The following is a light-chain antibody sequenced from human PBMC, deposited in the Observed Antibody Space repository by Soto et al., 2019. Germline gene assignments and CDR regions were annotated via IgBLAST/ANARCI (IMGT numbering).Light chain of an antibody. Sequence: QSALTQPPSASGSPGQSVAISCTGTSNDVGGYNQVSWYQQHPGKAPKLMIYEVSKRPSGVPDRFSGSRSGNTASLTVSGLQAEDEADYYCSSNAGGSHYVFRTGTKVTVL. J-gene: IGLJ1*01. CDR2: EVS. CDR3: SSNAGGSHYV. CDR1: SNDVGGYNQ. V-gene: IGLV2-8*01.